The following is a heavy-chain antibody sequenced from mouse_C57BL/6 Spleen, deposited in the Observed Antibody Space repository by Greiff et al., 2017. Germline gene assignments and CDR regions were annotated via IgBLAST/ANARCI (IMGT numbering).Heavy chain of an antibody. CDR2: IWSGGST. CDR1: GFSLTSYG. J-gene: IGHJ4*01. D-gene: IGHD1-1*01. CDR3: ARNFNYGSSYAMDY. Sequence: VKLVESGPGLVQPSQSLSITCTVSGFSLTSYGVHWVRQSPGKGLEWLGVIWSGGSTDYNAAFISRLSISKDNSKSQVFFNMNSLQADDTAIYSCARNFNYGSSYAMDYWGQGTSVTVSS. V-gene: IGHV2-2*01.